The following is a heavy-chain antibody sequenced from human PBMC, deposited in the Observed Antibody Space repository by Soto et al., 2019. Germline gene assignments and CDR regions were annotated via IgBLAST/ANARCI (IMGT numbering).Heavy chain of an antibody. V-gene: IGHV1-69*01. Sequence: QVQLVQSGAEVMKPGASVKVSCKASGYTFSGSNIHWVRQAPGQGLEWMGGIIPIFGTANYAQKFQGRVTITADESTSTAYMELSSLRSEDTAVYYCARVDSGTIFGVADPWGQGTLVTVSS. CDR2: IIPIFGTA. CDR3: ARVDSGTIFGVADP. D-gene: IGHD3-3*01. J-gene: IGHJ5*02. CDR1: GYTFSGSN.